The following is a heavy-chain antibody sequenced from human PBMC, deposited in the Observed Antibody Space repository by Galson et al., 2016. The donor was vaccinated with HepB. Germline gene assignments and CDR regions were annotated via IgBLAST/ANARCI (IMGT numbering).Heavy chain of an antibody. CDR3: ATGLSPH. J-gene: IGHJ4*02. CDR1: EIQFSNFV. V-gene: IGHV3-23*01. D-gene: IGHD6-19*01. CDR2: INGHGGSA. Sequence: SLRLSCAVSEIQFSNFVMSWVRQIPGKGLEWVAGINGHGGSAYYPDSVRGRFAISRDNSNNTVFLHMSGLRVEDSATYYCATGLSPHWGQGTLVTVSS.